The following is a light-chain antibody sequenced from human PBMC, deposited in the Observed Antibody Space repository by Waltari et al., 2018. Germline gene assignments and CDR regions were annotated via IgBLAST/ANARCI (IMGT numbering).Light chain of an antibody. Sequence: DIQMTQSPSSLSASVGDRVTITCRASQSISSYLNWYQQKPGKAPKLLIYAASSFQSGVPSRFSGSGSGTEFTLTISSLQPEDFATYYCQQSYSTPLTFGGGTKVEIK. CDR3: QQSYSTPLT. V-gene: IGKV1-39*01. J-gene: IGKJ4*01. CDR1: QSISSY. CDR2: AAS.